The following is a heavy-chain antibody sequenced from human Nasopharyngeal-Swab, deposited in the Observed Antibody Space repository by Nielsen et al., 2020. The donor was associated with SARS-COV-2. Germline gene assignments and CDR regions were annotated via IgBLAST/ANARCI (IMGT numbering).Heavy chain of an antibody. D-gene: IGHD6-6*01. V-gene: IGHV6-1*01. Sequence: TLSLTCVISGDSVSNSNNSWSWIRQSPSRGLEWLGRTSYRSRWFTDYAPSVESRITINPDTSKNQLSLLVNSVTPEDTAVYYCARHISSSRAYFDSWGQGTLVTVSS. CDR1: GDSVSNSNNS. CDR2: TSYRSRWFT. J-gene: IGHJ4*02. CDR3: ARHISSSRAYFDS.